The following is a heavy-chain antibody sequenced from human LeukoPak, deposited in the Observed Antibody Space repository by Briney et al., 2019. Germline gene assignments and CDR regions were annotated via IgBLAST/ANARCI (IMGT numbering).Heavy chain of an antibody. CDR1: GYSFFSYW. CDR2: IYPGDSDT. D-gene: IGHD5-24*01. CDR3: ATVEMSSSPRGYFDH. Sequence: GESLKISCKGSGYSFFSYWIGWVRQMPGKGLEWMGIIYPGDSDTRYSPSFQGQVTISADKSISTAYLQWSSLKASDTAIYYCATVEMSSSPRGYFDHWGQGTLVTVSS. J-gene: IGHJ4*02. V-gene: IGHV5-51*01.